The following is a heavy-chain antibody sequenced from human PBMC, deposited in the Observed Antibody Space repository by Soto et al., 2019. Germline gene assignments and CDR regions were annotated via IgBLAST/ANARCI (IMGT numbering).Heavy chain of an antibody. D-gene: IGHD3-10*01. CDR2: IDGSGGIT. J-gene: IGHJ5*02. CDR1: GFTFGTTD. CDR3: VKNSGWFNT. V-gene: IGHV3-23*01. Sequence: QLLQSGGGLVQPGGSLTLSCAASGFTFGTTDMSWVRQAPGEGLEWVSTIDGSGGITYYADSVKGRFTISRDNSRNTVYLHMNSLRGDVTALYYCVKNSGWFNTWGQGALVTVSS.